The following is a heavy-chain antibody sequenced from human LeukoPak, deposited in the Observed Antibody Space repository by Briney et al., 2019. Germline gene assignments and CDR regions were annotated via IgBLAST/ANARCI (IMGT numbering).Heavy chain of an antibody. Sequence: SVKVSCKASGGTFSSYAISWVRQAPGQGLEWMGGIIPIFGTANYAQKFQGRVTITADESTSTAYMELSSLRSEDTAVYYCARRGSGGTTGGFDYWGQGTLVTVSS. J-gene: IGHJ4*02. CDR3: ARRGSGGTTGGFDY. V-gene: IGHV1-69*13. CDR2: IIPIFGTA. D-gene: IGHD1-1*01. CDR1: GGTFSSYA.